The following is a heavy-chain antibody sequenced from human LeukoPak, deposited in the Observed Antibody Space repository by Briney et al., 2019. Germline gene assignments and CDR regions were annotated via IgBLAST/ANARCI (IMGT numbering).Heavy chain of an antibody. J-gene: IGHJ3*02. CDR1: GYTFTGYY. V-gene: IGHV1-2*02. D-gene: IGHD1-26*01. Sequence: ASVKVSCKASGYTFTGYYMHWVRQAPGQGLEWMGWINPNSGGTNYAQKFQGRVTMTRDTSISTAYMELSRLRSDDTAVYYCARIRVYIVGANDAFDIWGQGTMVTVSS. CDR3: ARIRVYIVGANDAFDI. CDR2: INPNSGGT.